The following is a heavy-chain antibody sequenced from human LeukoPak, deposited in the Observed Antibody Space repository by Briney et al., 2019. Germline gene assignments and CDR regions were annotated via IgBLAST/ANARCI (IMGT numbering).Heavy chain of an antibody. V-gene: IGHV3-30*18. Sequence: GGSLRLSCAASGFTFSSYGMHWVRQAPGKGLEWEAVISYDGSNKYYADSVKGRFTISRDNSKNTLYLQINSLRAEDTAVYYCAKDLGSTTVTGSFYYYYGMDVWGQGTTVTVSS. CDR1: GFTFSSYG. D-gene: IGHD4-17*01. CDR2: ISYDGSNK. J-gene: IGHJ6*02. CDR3: AKDLGSTTVTGSFYYYYGMDV.